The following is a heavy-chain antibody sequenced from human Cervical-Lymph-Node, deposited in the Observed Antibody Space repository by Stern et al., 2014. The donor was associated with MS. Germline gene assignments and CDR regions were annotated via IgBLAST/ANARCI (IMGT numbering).Heavy chain of an antibody. CDR3: ASCSHLTLHYYYYGMDV. Sequence: VQLVESGAEVKKPGSSVKVSCKASGGTFSSYAIRWVRQSPGQGLAWMGGVSPIFGTANYAQTFQSRVTLTAHESTPTHTMQLSSLRSEDTAVYYCASCSHLTLHYYYYGMDVWGQGTTVTVSS. J-gene: IGHJ6*02. D-gene: IGHD3-9*01. CDR2: VSPIFGTA. CDR1: GGTFSSYA. V-gene: IGHV1-69*01.